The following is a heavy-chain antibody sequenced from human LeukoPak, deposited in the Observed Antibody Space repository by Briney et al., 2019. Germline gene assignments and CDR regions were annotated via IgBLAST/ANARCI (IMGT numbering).Heavy chain of an antibody. J-gene: IGHJ4*02. CDR1: GYTFTGYY. CDR3: AKEGYYDTGGYLADS. D-gene: IGHD3-22*01. V-gene: IGHV1-2*02. CDR2: INPNSGVT. Sequence: ASVKVSRKASGYTFTGYYIHWVRQAPGQGLEWMGWINPNSGVTNYAQKFQGRVTMTRDTSISTAYMELRRLTSDDTAVYYCAKEGYYDTGGYLADSWGQGTLVTVST.